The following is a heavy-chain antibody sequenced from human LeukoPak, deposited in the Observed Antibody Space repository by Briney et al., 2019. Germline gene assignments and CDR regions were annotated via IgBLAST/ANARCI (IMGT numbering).Heavy chain of an antibody. V-gene: IGHV4-34*01. CDR1: GGSFSGYY. J-gene: IGHJ4*02. Sequence: ETLSLTCAVYGGSFSGYYWSWIRQPPGKGLEWIGEINHSGSTNYNPSLKSRVTISVDTSKNQFSLKLSSVTAADTAVYYCARGQGLQDSILKYYFDYWGQGTLVTVSS. CDR2: INHSGST. D-gene: IGHD3-22*01. CDR3: ARGQGLQDSILKYYFDY.